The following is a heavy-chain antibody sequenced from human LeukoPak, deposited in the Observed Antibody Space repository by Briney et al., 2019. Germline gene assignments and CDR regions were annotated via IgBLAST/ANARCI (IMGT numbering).Heavy chain of an antibody. CDR1: GFTFRNHW. Sequence: PGGSLRLSCTASGFTFRNHWMSWVRQAPGKGLAWVANTKEDGSTRYHVDSVKGRFTISRDNVKNSLFLQMDRLRVEDTAMYYCGHFDSGGFWGQGTLVTVSS. V-gene: IGHV3-7*03. CDR3: GHFDSGGF. J-gene: IGHJ4*02. CDR2: TKEDGSTR. D-gene: IGHD3-22*01.